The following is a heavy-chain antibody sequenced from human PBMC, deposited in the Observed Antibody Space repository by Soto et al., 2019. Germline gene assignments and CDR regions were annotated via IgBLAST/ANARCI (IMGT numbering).Heavy chain of an antibody. CDR2: IYYSGRT. CDR3: ASLYYYDSSGYYWFFNY. V-gene: IGHV4-39*01. J-gene: IGHJ4*02. CDR1: GGSISSSSYY. Sequence: SETLSLTCTVSGGSISSSSYYWGWIRQPPGKGLEWIGSIYYSGRTNYNPSLKSRVTVSVDTSKKQFSLKLSSVTAADTAVYYCASLYYYDSSGYYWFFNYWGQGTPVTVSS. D-gene: IGHD3-22*01.